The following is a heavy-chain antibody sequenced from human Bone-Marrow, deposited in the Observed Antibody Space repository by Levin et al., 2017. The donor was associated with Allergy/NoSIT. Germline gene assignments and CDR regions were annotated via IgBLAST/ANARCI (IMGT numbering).Heavy chain of an antibody. D-gene: IGHD2-15*01. CDR1: GFTFSSYA. V-gene: IGHV3-64D*06. CDR2: ISSNGGST. Sequence: GGSLRLSCSASGFTFSSYAMHWVRQAPGKGLEYVSAISSNGGSTYYADSVKGRFTISRDNSKNTLYLQMSSLRAEDTAVYYCVKVTRSAKYCSGGSCYSAAEEAYYYYYYMDVWGKGTTVTVSS. CDR3: VKVTRSAKYCSGGSCYSAAEEAYYYYYYMDV. J-gene: IGHJ6*03.